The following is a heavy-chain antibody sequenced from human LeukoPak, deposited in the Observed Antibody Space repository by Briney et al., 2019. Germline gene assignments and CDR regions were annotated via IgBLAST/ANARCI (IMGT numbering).Heavy chain of an antibody. CDR3: ARAWESSGYGNWFDP. J-gene: IGHJ5*02. V-gene: IGHV4-59*08. Sequence: SETLSLTCTVSGGSIRTYYWSWIRQPPGKGLEWIGYIYYSGSTNYNPSLKSRVTISVDTSKNQFSLKLSSVTAADTAVYYCARAWESSGYGNWFDPWGQGTLVTVSS. CDR1: GGSIRTYY. CDR2: IYYSGST. D-gene: IGHD3-3*01.